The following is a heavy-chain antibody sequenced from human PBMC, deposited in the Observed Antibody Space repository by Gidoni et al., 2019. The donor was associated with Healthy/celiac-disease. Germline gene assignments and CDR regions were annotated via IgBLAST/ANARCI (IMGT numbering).Heavy chain of an antibody. CDR3: ARGNYDSSGYYLLLDY. Sequence: QVQLQESGPGLVKPSETLSLTCTVSGGSVSNGSYYWSWIRQPPGKGLEWIGYIYYSGSTNYNPSLKSRVTISVDTSKNQFSLKLSSVTAADTAVYYCARGNYDSSGYYLLLDYWGQGTLVTVSS. J-gene: IGHJ4*02. CDR1: GGSVSNGSYY. V-gene: IGHV4-61*01. D-gene: IGHD3-22*01. CDR2: IYYSGST.